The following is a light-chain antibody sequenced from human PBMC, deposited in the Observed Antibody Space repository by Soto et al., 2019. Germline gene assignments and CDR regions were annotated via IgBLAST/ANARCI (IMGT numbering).Light chain of an antibody. CDR2: EDN. CDR3: ASWDTSLNSGV. J-gene: IGLJ2*01. CDR1: SSNIGINI. Sequence: QSVLTQPPSVSAAPGQKVTISCSGGSSNIGINIVSWYQQLPGTAPKLLIYEDNKRPSGIPDRFSGSKSGTSATLGITALQTGDDADYYFASWDTSLNSGVFGGGTKLTVL. V-gene: IGLV1-51*02.